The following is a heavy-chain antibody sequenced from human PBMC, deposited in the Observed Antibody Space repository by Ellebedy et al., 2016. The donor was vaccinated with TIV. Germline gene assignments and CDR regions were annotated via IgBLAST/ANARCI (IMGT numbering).Heavy chain of an antibody. J-gene: IGHJ4*02. CDR1: GFRFSGNG. CDR2: IWYDGSRE. CDR3: ARFTGGNPEGYFDY. Sequence: PGGFLRLSCAASGFRFSGNGMHWVRQAPGKGLEWVAVIWYDGSREYYIDSVKGRFTISRDNSKSTLYLQIDSLRAEDTAIYYCARFTGGNPEGYFDYWGQGTLVTVSS. D-gene: IGHD2-8*02. V-gene: IGHV3-33*01.